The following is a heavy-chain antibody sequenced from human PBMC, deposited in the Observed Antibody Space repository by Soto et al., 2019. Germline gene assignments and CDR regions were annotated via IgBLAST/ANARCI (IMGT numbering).Heavy chain of an antibody. J-gene: IGHJ4*02. Sequence: ASVKVSCKSSGYTFTSYGISWVRQAPGQGLEWMGWISAYNGNTNYAQKLQGRVTMTTDTSTSTAYMELRSLRSDDTAVYYCARDNLSPTSGRYGPDYWRQRTLVTVS. V-gene: IGHV1-18*01. CDR2: ISAYNGNT. D-gene: IGHD6-19*01. CDR3: ARDNLSPTSGRYGPDY. CDR1: GYTFTSYG.